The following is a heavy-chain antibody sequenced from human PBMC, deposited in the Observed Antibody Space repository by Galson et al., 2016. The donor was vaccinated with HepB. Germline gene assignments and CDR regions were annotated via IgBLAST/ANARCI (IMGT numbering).Heavy chain of an antibody. CDR1: GFTFSSYV. CDR2: ITSNGGTT. D-gene: IGHD6-6*01. Sequence: SLRLSCAASGFTFSSYVMHWVRQAPGKGLEYVSAITSNGGTTYYADSVKGRFTISRDNSKNSLYLQMNSLRDEDTAVYYCARGWYSNSSPCFDYWGQGTLVTVSS. V-gene: IGHV3-64*04. J-gene: IGHJ4*02. CDR3: ARGWYSNSSPCFDY.